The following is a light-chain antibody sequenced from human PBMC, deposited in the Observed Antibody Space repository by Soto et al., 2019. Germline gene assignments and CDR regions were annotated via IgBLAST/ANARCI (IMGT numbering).Light chain of an antibody. J-gene: IGLJ2*01. CDR3: SSYAGSNNVG. Sequence: QSALTQPPSASVSPGQSVTISCTGTSSDVGGYNYVSWYQQHPGKAPKLMIYEVSKRPSGVPDRFSGSESGNTASLTVSGLQAEDEADYYCSSYAGSNNVGFGGGTKRTVL. CDR2: EVS. V-gene: IGLV2-8*01. CDR1: SSDVGGYNY.